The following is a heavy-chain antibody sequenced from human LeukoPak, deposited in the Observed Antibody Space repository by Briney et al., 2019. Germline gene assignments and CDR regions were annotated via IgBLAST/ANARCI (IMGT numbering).Heavy chain of an antibody. V-gene: IGHV4-39*07. CDR1: GGSISSSYYY. Sequence: SETLSLTCTVSGGSISSSYYYWGWIRQPPGKGLEWIGSIYYSGSTNYNPSLKSRVTISVDTSKNQFSLKLSSVTAADTAVYYCARGGTYYYGSGSYYKRSYFDYWGQGTLVTVSS. CDR2: IYYSGST. CDR3: ARGGTYYYGSGSYYKRSYFDY. D-gene: IGHD3-10*01. J-gene: IGHJ4*02.